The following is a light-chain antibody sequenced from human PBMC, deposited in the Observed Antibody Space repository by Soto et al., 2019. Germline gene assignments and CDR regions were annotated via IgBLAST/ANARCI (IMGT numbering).Light chain of an antibody. Sequence: DIQMTQSPSSLSASVGDRVTITCRASQTISTYLNWYQQKPGKAPKFLIYAASSLHSGVPSRFSGSGSGTDFTLTISSLQPEDFATYYCQQSYSSPPTFGQGTKVDIK. V-gene: IGKV1-39*01. CDR1: QTISTY. CDR2: AAS. CDR3: QQSYSSPPT. J-gene: IGKJ1*01.